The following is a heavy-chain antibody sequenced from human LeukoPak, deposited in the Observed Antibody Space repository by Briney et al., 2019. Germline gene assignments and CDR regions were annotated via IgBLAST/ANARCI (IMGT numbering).Heavy chain of an antibody. CDR3: ARLDYYGSGSIDY. D-gene: IGHD3-10*01. CDR1: GGSISSSSYY. Sequence: SETLSLTXTVSGGSISSSSYYWGWLRQPPGKGLEWIGSIYYSGSTYYNPSLKSRVTISVDTSKNQFSLKLSSVTAADTAVYYCARLDYYGSGSIDYWGQGTLVTVSS. J-gene: IGHJ4*02. CDR2: IYYSGST. V-gene: IGHV4-39*01.